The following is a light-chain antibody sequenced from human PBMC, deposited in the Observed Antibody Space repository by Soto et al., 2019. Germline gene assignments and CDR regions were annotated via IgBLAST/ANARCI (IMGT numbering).Light chain of an antibody. J-gene: IGKJ2*01. CDR2: GAS. CDR1: QSFTSTY. Sequence: DIVLTQSPGTLSLSPGERATLSCRASQSFTSTYLAWYQQRPGQAPRLFIYGASSRATGVPDRFSGSASGTDFTLTISSLQPEDSAVYYCQQYGVSPPYTFGRGTKLEIK. V-gene: IGKV3-20*01. CDR3: QQYGVSPPYT.